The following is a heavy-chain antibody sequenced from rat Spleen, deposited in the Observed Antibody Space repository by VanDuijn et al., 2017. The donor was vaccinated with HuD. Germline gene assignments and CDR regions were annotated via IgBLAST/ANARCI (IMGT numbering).Heavy chain of an antibody. D-gene: IGHD2-1*01. CDR1: GFTFSNYY. V-gene: IGHV5-25*01. CDR2: ISTSGGST. CDR3: ARTTYDYFDY. J-gene: IGHJ2*01. Sequence: EVQLVESGGGLVQPGRSLKLSCAASGFTFSNYYMAWVRQAPTKGLEWVATISTSGGSTYYRDSVKGRFTISRDNAKATLYLQMDSLRSEDTAAYYCARTTYDYFDYWGQGVMVTVSS.